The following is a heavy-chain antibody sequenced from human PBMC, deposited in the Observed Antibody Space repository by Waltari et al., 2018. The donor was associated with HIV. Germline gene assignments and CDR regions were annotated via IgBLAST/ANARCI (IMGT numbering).Heavy chain of an antibody. Sequence: GSVKVSCKASGYTFTGYYIHWVRQAPGQGLEWMGRINPNSSGTNYAQKFQGKVTMTRDTSISTAYMELSRLRSDDTAVYHCARDHLGYAYWGQGTLVTVSS. CDR1: GYTFTGYY. J-gene: IGHJ4*02. CDR3: ARDHLGYAY. D-gene: IGHD5-18*01. V-gene: IGHV1-2*06. CDR2: INPNSSGT.